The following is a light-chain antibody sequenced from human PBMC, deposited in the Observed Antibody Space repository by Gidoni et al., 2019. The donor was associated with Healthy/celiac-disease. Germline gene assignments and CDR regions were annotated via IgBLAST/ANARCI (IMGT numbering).Light chain of an antibody. CDR1: QSLLHSNGYNY. CDR3: MQALQTPX. V-gene: IGKV2-28*01. Sequence: DIVMTQSPLSLPVTPGEPASISCRSSQSLLHSNGYNYLDWYLQKPGQSPQLLIYLGSNRASGVPDRFSGSGSGTDFTLKISRVEAEDVGVYHCMQALQTPXXXQGTKVEIK. CDR2: LGS. J-gene: IGKJ1*01.